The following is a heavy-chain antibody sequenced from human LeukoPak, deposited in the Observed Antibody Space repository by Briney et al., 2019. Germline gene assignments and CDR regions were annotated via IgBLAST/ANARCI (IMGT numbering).Heavy chain of an antibody. D-gene: IGHD3-16*01. CDR3: ARGLTTFGGVSGVFDY. Sequence: ASVKVSCKASGGTFSSYAISWVRQAPGQGLEWMGRIIPIFGTANYAQKFQGRVTITTDESTSTAYMELSSPRSEDTAVYYCARGLTTFGGVSGVFDYWGQGTLVTVSS. V-gene: IGHV1-69*05. CDR1: GGTFSSYA. CDR2: IIPIFGTA. J-gene: IGHJ4*02.